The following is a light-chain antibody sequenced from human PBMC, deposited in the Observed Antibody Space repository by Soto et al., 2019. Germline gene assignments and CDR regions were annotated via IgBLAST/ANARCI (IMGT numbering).Light chain of an antibody. Sequence: EIVMTQSPATLSVSPGERVTLSCRSSQSVKNKVAWYQQTPGQDSRVLIYGVWNRRTGCAARFSGSGCGTAFTIPISSLQYEDVAVYYCQKYNKWTPITFGQGTRLEIK. CDR2: GVW. J-gene: IGKJ5*01. CDR3: QKYNKWTPIT. V-gene: IGKV3-15*01. CDR1: QSVKNK.